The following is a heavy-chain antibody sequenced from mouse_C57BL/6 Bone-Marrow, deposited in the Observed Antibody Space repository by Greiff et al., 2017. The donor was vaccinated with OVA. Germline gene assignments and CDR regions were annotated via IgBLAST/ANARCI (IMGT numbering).Heavy chain of an antibody. D-gene: IGHD1-1*01. V-gene: IGHV3-8*01. J-gene: IGHJ4*01. CDR1: GYSITSDY. CDR3: ARYDGSSHYAMDY. Sequence: EVQRVESGPGLAKPSQTLSLTCSVTGYSITSDYWNWIRKFPGNKLEYMGYISYSGSTYYNPSLKSRISITRDTSKNQYYLQLNSVTTEDTATYYCARYDGSSHYAMDYWGQGTSVTVSS. CDR2: ISYSGST.